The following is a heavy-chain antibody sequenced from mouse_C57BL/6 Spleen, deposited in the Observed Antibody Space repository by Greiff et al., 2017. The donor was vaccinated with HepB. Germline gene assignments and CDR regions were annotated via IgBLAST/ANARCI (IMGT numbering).Heavy chain of an antibody. CDR3: ARAYYSNSWYFDV. CDR1: GFTFSSYA. Sequence: EVMLVESGGGLVKPGGSLKLSCAASGFTFSSYAMSWVRQTPEKRLEWVATISDGGSYTYYPDNVKGRFTISRDNAKNNLYLQMSHLKSEDTAMYYCARAYYSNSWYFDVWGTGTTVTVSS. D-gene: IGHD2-5*01. CDR2: ISDGGSYT. V-gene: IGHV5-4*03. J-gene: IGHJ1*03.